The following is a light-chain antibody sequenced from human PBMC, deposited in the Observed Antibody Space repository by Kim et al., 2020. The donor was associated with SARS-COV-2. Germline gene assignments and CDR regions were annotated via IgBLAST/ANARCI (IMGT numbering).Light chain of an antibody. Sequence: GQSDTISCTGTSSDVGGYIFVSWYQQQPGKAPKLILYDVSHRPSGVSNRFSGSKSGNRASLTIFGLQAEDEADYYCTSYTSTSTLVFGGGTQLTVL. CDR3: TSYTSTSTLV. CDR1: SSDVGGYIF. CDR2: DVS. J-gene: IGLJ2*01. V-gene: IGLV2-14*03.